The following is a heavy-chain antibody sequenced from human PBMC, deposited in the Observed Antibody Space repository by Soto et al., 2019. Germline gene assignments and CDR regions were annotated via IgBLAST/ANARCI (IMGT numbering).Heavy chain of an antibody. CDR2: ISTYNGKT. V-gene: IGHV1-18*04. Sequence: QVQLVQSGAEVKKPGASVKVSCKASGYTFNSYGITWVRQAPGQGLEWMGWISTYNGKTNYAQKVQGRVTMTTDTSTSTAYMELRSLTSRDTAVYYCARGALPTATPSCFAPWGQGTLLTVSS. J-gene: IGHJ5*02. CDR3: ARGALPTATPSCFAP. D-gene: IGHD2-2*01. CDR1: GYTFNSYG.